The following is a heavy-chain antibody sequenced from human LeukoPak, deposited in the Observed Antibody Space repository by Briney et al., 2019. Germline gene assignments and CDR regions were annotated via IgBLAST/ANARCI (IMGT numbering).Heavy chain of an antibody. CDR3: GRDGTGAATVVTH. V-gene: IGHV3-30*03. Sequence: PGGSLRLSCAASGFTFSSYSMNWVRQAPGKGLEWVAVISYDVSNKYYADSVKGRFTISRDNSKNTLHLQMNSLRVEDTAVYYCGRDGTGAATVVTHWGQGTLVTVSS. CDR1: GFTFSSYS. J-gene: IGHJ4*02. D-gene: IGHD4-23*01. CDR2: ISYDVSNK.